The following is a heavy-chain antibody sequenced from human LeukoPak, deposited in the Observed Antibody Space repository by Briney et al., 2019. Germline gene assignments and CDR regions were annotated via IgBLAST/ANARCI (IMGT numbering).Heavy chain of an antibody. J-gene: IGHJ4*02. CDR2: INHSGST. CDR1: GGSFSGYC. Sequence: SETLSLTCAVYGGSFSGYCWSWIRQPPGKGLEWIGEINHSGSTNYNPSLKSRVTISVDTSKNQFSLKLSSVTAADTAVYYCASKAVGRLRLGELSADYWGQGNLVTVSS. D-gene: IGHD3-16*02. V-gene: IGHV4-34*01. CDR3: ASKAVGRLRLGELSADY.